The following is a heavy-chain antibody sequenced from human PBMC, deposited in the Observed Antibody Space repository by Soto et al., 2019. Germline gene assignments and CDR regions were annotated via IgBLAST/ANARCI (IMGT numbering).Heavy chain of an antibody. D-gene: IGHD3-10*01. CDR2: IIPIFGTA. J-gene: IGHJ4*02. CDR3: ARDVGSYLDY. Sequence: AAVKVSCKASGGTFSSYAISWVRQAPGQGLEWMGGIIPIFGTANYAQKFQGRVTITADESTSTAYMELSSLRSEDTAVYYCARDVGSYLDYWGQGTLVTVSS. V-gene: IGHV1-69*13. CDR1: GGTFSSYA.